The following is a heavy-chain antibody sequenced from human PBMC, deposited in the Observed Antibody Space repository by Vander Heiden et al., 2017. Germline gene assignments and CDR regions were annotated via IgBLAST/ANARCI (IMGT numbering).Heavy chain of an antibody. CDR3: ANETGFDHWFDP. J-gene: IGHJ5*02. D-gene: IGHD3-10*01. Sequence: EVQLVESGGVVVQPGGSLGLSGAASGFTFDDYTMHWVRQAPGKGLEWVSLISWDGRSTDEADAVKGRFTISRDNSKNYLYLQMNSMRTEDTALYYCANETGFDHWFDPWGQGNLVTVSS. CDR2: ISWDGRST. V-gene: IGHV3-43*01. CDR1: GFTFDDYT.